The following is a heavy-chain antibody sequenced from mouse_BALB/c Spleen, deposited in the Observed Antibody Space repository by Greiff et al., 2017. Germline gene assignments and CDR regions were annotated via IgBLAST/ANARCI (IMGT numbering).Heavy chain of an antibody. J-gene: IGHJ2*01. D-gene: IGHD2-14*01. CDR1: GYTFTSYW. CDR3: AREGVRRAYYFDY. Sequence: VQLQQSGAELAKPGASVKMSCKASGYTFTSYWMHWVKQRPGQGLEWIGYINPSTGYTEYNQKFKDKATLTADKSSSTAYMQLSSLTSEDSAVYYCAREGVRRAYYFDYWGQGTTLTVSS. V-gene: IGHV1-7*01. CDR2: INPSTGYT.